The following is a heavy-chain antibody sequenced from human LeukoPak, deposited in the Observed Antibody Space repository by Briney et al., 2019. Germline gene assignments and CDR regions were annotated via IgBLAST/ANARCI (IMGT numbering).Heavy chain of an antibody. Sequence: PGGSLRLSCAASGLTFSRYSMLWVRQAPGKGLQWVSYISSSGSTIYYVDPVQGRFTISRDNARNELFLQMSNLGVDDTAVYYCARGSFHYYPFFWGQGTLVTVSS. CDR1: GLTFSRYS. CDR3: ARGSFHYYPFF. D-gene: IGHD3-10*01. CDR2: ISSSGSTI. J-gene: IGHJ4*02. V-gene: IGHV3-48*01.